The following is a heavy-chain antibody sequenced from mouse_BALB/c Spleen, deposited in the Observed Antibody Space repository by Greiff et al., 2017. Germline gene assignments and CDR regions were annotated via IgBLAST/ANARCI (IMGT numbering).Heavy chain of an antibody. Sequence: VQLQQSGAELAKPGASVKMSCKASGYTFTSYWMHWVKQRPGQGLEWIGYINPSTGYTEYNQKFKDKATLTADKSSIKAYMQLSSLTSEDSAVYYCARVELYSFDYWGQGTTLTVSS. V-gene: IGHV1-7*01. J-gene: IGHJ2*01. CDR3: ARVELYSFDY. D-gene: IGHD4-1*01. CDR2: INPSTGYT. CDR1: GYTFTSYW.